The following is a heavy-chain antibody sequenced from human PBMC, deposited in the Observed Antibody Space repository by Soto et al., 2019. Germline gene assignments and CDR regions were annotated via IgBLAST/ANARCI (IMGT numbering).Heavy chain of an antibody. V-gene: IGHV1-69*06. CDR1: GGTFSSYA. J-gene: IGHJ4*02. D-gene: IGHD1-26*01. CDR3: ARGWETVGTTTPFAY. Sequence: QVQLVQSGAEVKKPGSSVKVSCKASGGTFSSYAVNWVRQAPGQGLEWMGGIIPIFGTAKFAQKFQDRVTITADKSTSTAYMEVSRLRSEDTAVYYCARGWETVGTTTPFAYWGQGTLVTVSS. CDR2: IIPIFGTA.